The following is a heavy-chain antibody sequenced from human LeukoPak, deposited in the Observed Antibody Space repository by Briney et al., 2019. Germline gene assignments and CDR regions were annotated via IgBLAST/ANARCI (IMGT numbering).Heavy chain of an antibody. CDR3: ARGPSPHYYDTSGYYYYYYMDV. CDR1: GGSISSYY. J-gene: IGHJ6*03. Sequence: SETLSLTCTVSGGSISSYYWSWIRQPPGKGLEWIGYIYYSGSTYYNPSLKSRVTISVDTSKSQFSLKLSSLTAADTAVYYCARGPSPHYYDTSGYYYYYYMDVWGKGTTVTISS. V-gene: IGHV4-59*08. D-gene: IGHD3-22*01. CDR2: IYYSGST.